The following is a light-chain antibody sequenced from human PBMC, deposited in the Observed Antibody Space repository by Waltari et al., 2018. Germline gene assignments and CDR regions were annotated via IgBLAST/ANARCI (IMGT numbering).Light chain of an antibody. CDR1: QTISSY. CDR2: AAS. V-gene: IGKV1-39*01. J-gene: IGKJ1*01. CDR3: QQSYSTPRT. Sequence: DIQMTQSPSSLSASVGDTVTITCRASQTISSYLSWYQQKPGNAPKLLIFAASSLQSGVPSRFSGSGSGTDFTLTISSLQPEDFATYYCQQSYSTPRTFGQGTQVEIK.